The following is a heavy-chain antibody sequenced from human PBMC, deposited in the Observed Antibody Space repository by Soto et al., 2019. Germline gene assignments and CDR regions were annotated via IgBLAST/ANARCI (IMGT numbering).Heavy chain of an antibody. CDR3: ARWYYDILTGYYSY. Sequence: QPGGSLRLSCAASGFTFSSYWMSWVRQAPGKGLEWVANIKQDGSEKYYVDSVKGRFTISRDNAKNSLYLQMNSLRAEDTAVYYCARWYYDILTGYYSYWGQGTLVTVS. V-gene: IGHV3-7*03. CDR1: GFTFSSYW. J-gene: IGHJ4*02. D-gene: IGHD3-9*01. CDR2: IKQDGSEK.